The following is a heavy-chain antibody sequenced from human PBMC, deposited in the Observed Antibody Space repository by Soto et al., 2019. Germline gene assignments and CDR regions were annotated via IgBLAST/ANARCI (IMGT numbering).Heavy chain of an antibody. Sequence: GGSLSLACVVSGFSSSNYAMQWVRQAPGQGLEWVALTSFDGFNQYYGKSVEGRITISRDNSKNTLFLKMDGLRPEDSAMDFCARAPGRAGIILFDDWGQGTLVTVSS. CDR2: TSFDGFNQ. J-gene: IGHJ5*02. V-gene: IGHV3-30*03. D-gene: IGHD3-16*02. CDR3: ARAPGRAGIILFDD. CDR1: GFSSSNYA.